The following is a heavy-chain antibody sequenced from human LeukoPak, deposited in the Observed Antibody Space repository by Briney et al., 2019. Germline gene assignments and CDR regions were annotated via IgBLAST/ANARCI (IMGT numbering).Heavy chain of an antibody. V-gene: IGHV3-74*01. CDR2: INSDGSWT. CDR1: GTYW. CDR3: AKGSRVSGNSITSYFDY. Sequence: PGGSLRLSCAASGTYWMHWVRQAPGKGLVWVSHINSDGSWTGYADSVKGRFTISKDNAKNSLYLQMNSLRAEDTALYYCAKGSRVSGNSITSYFDYWGQGTLVTVSS. J-gene: IGHJ4*02. D-gene: IGHD4-23*01.